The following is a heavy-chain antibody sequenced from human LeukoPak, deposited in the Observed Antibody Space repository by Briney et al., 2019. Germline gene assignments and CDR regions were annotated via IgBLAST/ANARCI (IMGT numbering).Heavy chain of an antibody. V-gene: IGHV3-30-3*01. CDR1: GFTFSSYA. J-gene: IGHJ4*02. D-gene: IGHD3-3*01. CDR3: ARYDFWSGYYSFDY. CDR2: ISYDGSNK. Sequence: GGSLRLSCAASGFTFSSYAMHWVRQAPGKGLEWVAVISYDGSNKYYADSVKGRFIISRDNSKNTLYLQMNSLRAEDTAVYYCARYDFWSGYYSFDYWGQGTLVTVSS.